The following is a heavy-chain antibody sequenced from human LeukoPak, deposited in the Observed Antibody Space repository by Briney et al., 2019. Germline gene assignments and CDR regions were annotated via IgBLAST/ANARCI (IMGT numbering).Heavy chain of an antibody. J-gene: IGHJ4*02. CDR2: INPSGGSP. Sequence: GASVKVSCKASGYTFTRYYMHWVRQAPGQGLEWMGIINPSGGSPTYAQKFQGRVTMTRDTSTGTVYMELSSLRSEDTAVYYCARGRYDTVTGYFYRDYFDYWGQGTLVTVSS. CDR1: GYTFTRYY. CDR3: ARGRYDTVTGYFYRDYFDY. D-gene: IGHD3-9*01. V-gene: IGHV1-46*01.